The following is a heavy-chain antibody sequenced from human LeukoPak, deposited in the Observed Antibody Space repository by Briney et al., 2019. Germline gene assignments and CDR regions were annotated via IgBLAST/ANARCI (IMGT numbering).Heavy chain of an antibody. J-gene: IGHJ4*02. CDR2: VSGSGGST. D-gene: IGHD2-21*01. V-gene: IGHV3-23*01. CDR3: AKRGVVIRVILVGFHKEAYYFDA. Sequence: GGSLRLSCVVSGITLANYGMSWVRQAPGKGLEWVAGVSGSGGSTNYADSVKGRFTISRDNPKNTLYLQMNSLRAEDTAVYFCAKRGVVIRVILVGFHKEAYYFDAWGQGALVTVSS. CDR1: GITLANYG.